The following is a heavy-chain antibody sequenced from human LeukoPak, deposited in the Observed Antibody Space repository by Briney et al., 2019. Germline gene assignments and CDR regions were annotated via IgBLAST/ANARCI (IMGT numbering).Heavy chain of an antibody. CDR3: AREDYDFWSGYRRSPGGH. Sequence: ASVTVSCKASGYTFTSYGISWVRQAPGQGLEWMGWISAYNGNTNYAQKLQGRVTMTTDTSTSTAYMELRSLRSDDTAVYYCAREDYDFWSGYRRSPGGHWGQGTLVTVSS. CDR1: GYTFTSYG. V-gene: IGHV1-18*01. J-gene: IGHJ4*02. D-gene: IGHD3-3*01. CDR2: ISAYNGNT.